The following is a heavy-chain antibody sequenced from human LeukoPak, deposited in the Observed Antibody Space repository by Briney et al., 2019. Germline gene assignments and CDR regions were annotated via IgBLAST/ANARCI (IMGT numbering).Heavy chain of an antibody. J-gene: IGHJ5*02. CDR3: ARGLEPLNYYDSSGYVLRDNWFDP. CDR1: GFTVSSNY. V-gene: IGHV3-53*01. D-gene: IGHD3-22*01. CDR2: IYSGGST. Sequence: GGSLRLSCAASGFTVSSNYMSWVRQAPGKGLEWVSVIYSGGSTYYADSVKGRFTISRDNSKNTLYLQMNSLRAEDTAVYYCARGLEPLNYYDSSGYVLRDNWFDPWGQGTLVTVSS.